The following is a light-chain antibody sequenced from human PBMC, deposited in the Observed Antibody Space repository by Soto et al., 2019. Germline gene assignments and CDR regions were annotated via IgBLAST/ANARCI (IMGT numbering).Light chain of an antibody. Sequence: EIVMTQSPATLSVSPGERATLSCRASQSDSSNLAWYRQKPGQAPRLLIYGASTRATGIPARISGSGSGTEFTLTISSLQSEDFAVYYCQQYNNWPPLTFGGGTKVEIK. V-gene: IGKV3-15*01. CDR2: GAS. CDR3: QQYNNWPPLT. CDR1: QSDSSN. J-gene: IGKJ4*01.